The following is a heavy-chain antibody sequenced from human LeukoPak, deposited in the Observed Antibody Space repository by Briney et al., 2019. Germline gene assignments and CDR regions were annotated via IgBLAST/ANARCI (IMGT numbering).Heavy chain of an antibody. Sequence: GGSLRLSCAASGFTVSAYAMAWVRQAPGKGLEWVSTIYDDNTYYADSVKGRFAISTDNSKNTLYLQMNGLRVEDTAVYFCAARKVRGVWFYLDYWGQGTLVTVSS. CDR2: IYDDNT. CDR3: AARKVRGVWFYLDY. J-gene: IGHJ4*02. D-gene: IGHD3-10*01. CDR1: GFTVSAYA. V-gene: IGHV3-23*01.